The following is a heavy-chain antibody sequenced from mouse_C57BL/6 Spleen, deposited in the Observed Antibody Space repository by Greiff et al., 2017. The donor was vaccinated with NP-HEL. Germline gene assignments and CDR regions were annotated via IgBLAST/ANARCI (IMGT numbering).Heavy chain of an antibody. CDR1: GFSLTSYG. CDR3: ARERRYSNPIGDY. CDR2: IWSGGST. Sequence: QVQLKQSGPGLVQPSQSLSITCTVSGFSLTSYGVHWVRQSPGKGLEWLGVIWSGGSTDYNAAFISRLSLSKDNSKSQVFFKMNRLRADDTARYYCARERRYSNPIGDYWGQGTSVTVSS. J-gene: IGHJ4*01. V-gene: IGHV2-2*01. D-gene: IGHD2-5*01.